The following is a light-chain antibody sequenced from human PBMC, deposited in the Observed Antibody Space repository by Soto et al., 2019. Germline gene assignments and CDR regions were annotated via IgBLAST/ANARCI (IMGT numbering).Light chain of an antibody. CDR1: SSDVGGYNY. V-gene: IGLV2-14*01. J-gene: IGLJ1*01. Sequence: QSVLTQPASVSGSPGQSITNSCTGTSSDVGGYNYVSWYQQYPGKAPKLMIYEVSNRPSGVSNRFSGSKSGNTASLAISGVQSEDEADYYCAAWDDTLNGLVFGTGTKVTVL. CDR3: AAWDDTLNGLV. CDR2: EVS.